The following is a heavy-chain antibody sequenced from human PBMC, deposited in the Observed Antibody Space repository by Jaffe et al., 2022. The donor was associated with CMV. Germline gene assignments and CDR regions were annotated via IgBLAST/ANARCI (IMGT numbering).Heavy chain of an antibody. V-gene: IGHV5-10-1*03. D-gene: IGHD3-22*01. CDR2: IDPSDSYT. CDR3: AKQIDRAFDI. Sequence: EVQLVQSGAEVKKPGESLTISCQVSGYSFSTYWITWVRQKPGKGLEWMGRIDPSDSYTNYNPSFQGHVTMSADNSISTAYLQWSSLKASDTAMYYCAKQIDRAFDIWGQGTMVTVSS. CDR1: GYSFSTYW. J-gene: IGHJ3*02.